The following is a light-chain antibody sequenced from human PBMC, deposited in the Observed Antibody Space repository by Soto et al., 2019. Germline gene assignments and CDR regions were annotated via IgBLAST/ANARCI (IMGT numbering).Light chain of an antibody. J-gene: IGKJ4*01. CDR3: QQANSFLPLT. V-gene: IGKV1-12*01. CDR1: QGMSSW. Sequence: DIQMTQSPSSVSASVGDRVAITCQASQGMSSWLAWYQQKPGKAPKLLIYAASSLQSGVPSRFSGSGSGTDFTLTISSLQPEDFATYYCQQANSFLPLTFGGGTKVEIK. CDR2: AAS.